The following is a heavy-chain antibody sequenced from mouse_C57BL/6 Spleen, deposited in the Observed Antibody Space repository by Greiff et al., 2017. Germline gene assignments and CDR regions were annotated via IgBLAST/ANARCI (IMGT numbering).Heavy chain of an antibody. CDR1: YFAFMASA. V-gene: IGHV1-49*01. Sequence: LQQSGAELVRPGSSVKLSCKASYFAFMASAMHWVKQRPGHGLEWIGSFTMYRDATEYSENFKGKATLTANTSSSTAYMELSSLTSEASAVYYCARSRDGYYEFAYWGQGTLVTVSA. D-gene: IGHD2-3*01. CDR2: FTMYRDAT. J-gene: IGHJ3*01. CDR3: ARSRDGYYEFAY.